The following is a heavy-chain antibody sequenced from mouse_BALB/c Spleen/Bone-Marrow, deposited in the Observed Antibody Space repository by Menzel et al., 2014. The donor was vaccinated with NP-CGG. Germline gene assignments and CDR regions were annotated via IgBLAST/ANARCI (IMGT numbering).Heavy chain of an antibody. CDR1: GYTFTSCY. CDR3: ARPDGNYEGYFDY. V-gene: IGHV1S56*01. D-gene: IGHD2-1*01. Sequence: QVQLKESGPELVKPGASVKMSCKASGYTFTSCYIHWVKQSPGQGLEWIGWIYPGDGSTEYNEKFKGKTTLTADKSSSTAYMLLSSLTSEDSAIYFCARPDGNYEGYFDYWGQGTTLTVSS. CDR2: IYPGDGST. J-gene: IGHJ2*01.